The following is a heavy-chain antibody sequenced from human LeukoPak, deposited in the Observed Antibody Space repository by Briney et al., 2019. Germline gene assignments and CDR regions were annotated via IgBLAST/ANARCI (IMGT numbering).Heavy chain of an antibody. CDR1: GFTFSSYE. J-gene: IGHJ5*02. Sequence: GGSLRLSCAASGFTFSSYEMNWVRQAPGKGLEWVSYISSSGSTIYYADSVKGRFTISRDSAKNSLYLQMNSLRAEDTAVYYCARAPLVATLAVNWFDPWGQGTLVTVSS. CDR3: ARAPLVATLAVNWFDP. CDR2: ISSSGSTI. V-gene: IGHV3-48*03. D-gene: IGHD5-12*01.